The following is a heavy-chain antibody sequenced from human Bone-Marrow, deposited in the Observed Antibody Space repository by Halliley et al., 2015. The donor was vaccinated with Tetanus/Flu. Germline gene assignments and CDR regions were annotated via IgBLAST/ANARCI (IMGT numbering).Heavy chain of an antibody. V-gene: IGHV5-51*01. CDR1: GFSFTNYW. CDR2: IYPGDFDT. D-gene: IGHD1-26*01. Sequence: QLVQSGSVLKKPGESLRISCKVSGFSFTNYWISWVRQVPGKGLEWMGVIYPGDFDTRYSESFQGRITISADRSISTTYLQWGSLRPSDTAIYFCAKQGEVGSNSGLDVWGQGTTVTVSS. J-gene: IGHJ6*02. CDR3: AKQGEVGSNSGLDV.